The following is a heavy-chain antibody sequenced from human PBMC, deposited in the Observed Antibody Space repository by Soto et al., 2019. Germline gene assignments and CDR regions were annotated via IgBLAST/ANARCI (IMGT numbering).Heavy chain of an antibody. D-gene: IGHD2-15*01. J-gene: IGHJ4*02. CDR2: LYSTSST. CDR3: ARAIDHYYFDX. V-gene: IGHV4-4*07. Sequence: PETLSLTCTVSGGSVTSYYWSWIRQPAGKGLEWIFHLYSTSSTNYNPSLKSRVTMSVDTSKNQFSLRVSSVTAADTAVYYCARAIDHYYFDXWGQVTLVTVSX. CDR1: GGSVTSYY.